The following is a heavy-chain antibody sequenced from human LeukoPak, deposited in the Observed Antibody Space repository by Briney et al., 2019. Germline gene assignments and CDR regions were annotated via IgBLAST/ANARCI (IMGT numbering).Heavy chain of an antibody. CDR1: GYTFTGYY. CDR2: NNPDSGGT. Sequence: ASVKVSCKASGYTFTGYYIHWVRQAPGQGLEWMGWNNPDSGGTNYPQTFQGRVTMTRDMSISTAYMELRRLRSDDTAVYYCARAQHPGPYDAFDIWGQGTMVTVSS. D-gene: IGHD1-1*01. V-gene: IGHV1-2*02. CDR3: ARAQHPGPYDAFDI. J-gene: IGHJ3*02.